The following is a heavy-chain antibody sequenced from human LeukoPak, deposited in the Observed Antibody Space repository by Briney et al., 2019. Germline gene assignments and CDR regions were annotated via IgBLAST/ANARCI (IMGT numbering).Heavy chain of an antibody. Sequence: SETLSLTCAVYGGSFSGYYWSWIRQPPGKGLEWIGEINHSGSTNYNPSLKSRVTISVDTSKNQFSLKLSSVTAADTAVYYCASRRGYDYVWGSYFEDWGQGTLVTVSS. D-gene: IGHD3-16*01. V-gene: IGHV4-34*01. J-gene: IGHJ4*02. CDR3: ASRRGYDYVWGSYFED. CDR1: GGSFSGYY. CDR2: INHSGST.